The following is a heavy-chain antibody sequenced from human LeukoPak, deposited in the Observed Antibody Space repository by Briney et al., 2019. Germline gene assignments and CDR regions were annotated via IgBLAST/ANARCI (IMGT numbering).Heavy chain of an antibody. CDR1: GASISSSY. J-gene: IGHJ4*02. CDR3: ARVLGYCSAGSCYPSFDY. Sequence: PSETLSLTCTVSGASISSSYWTWIRQPPGKGLEWIGYIYYSGTTNYNPSLKSRVTISVDTSKNQFSLRLSSVTAADTAVYYCARVLGYCSAGSCYPSFDYWGQGTLVTVSS. D-gene: IGHD2-15*01. V-gene: IGHV4-59*01. CDR2: IYYSGTT.